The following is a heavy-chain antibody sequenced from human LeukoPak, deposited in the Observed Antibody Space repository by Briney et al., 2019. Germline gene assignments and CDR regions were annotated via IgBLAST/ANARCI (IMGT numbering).Heavy chain of an antibody. J-gene: IGHJ5*02. CDR3: ASWQRSIAASPLTNNWFDP. CDR1: GGTFSSYA. V-gene: IGHV1-69*04. Sequence: ASVKVSCKASGGTFSSYAISWVRQAPGQGLEWMGRIIPILGIANYAQKFQGRVTITADKSTSTAYMELSSLRSEDTAVYYCASWQRSIAASPLTNNWFDPWGQGTLVTVSS. D-gene: IGHD6-6*01. CDR2: IIPILGIA.